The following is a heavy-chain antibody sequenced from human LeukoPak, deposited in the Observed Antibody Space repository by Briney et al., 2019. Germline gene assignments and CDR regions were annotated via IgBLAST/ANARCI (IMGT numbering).Heavy chain of an antibody. CDR3: ANDYGDENWFDP. Sequence: PSETLSLTCTVSGGSISSSSYYWGWIRQPPGKGLEWIGSIYYSGSTYYNPSLKSRVTISVDTSKNQFSLKLSSVTAADTAVYYCANDYGDENWFDPWGQGTLVTASS. CDR1: GGSISSSSYY. D-gene: IGHD4-17*01. J-gene: IGHJ5*02. V-gene: IGHV4-39*01. CDR2: IYYSGST.